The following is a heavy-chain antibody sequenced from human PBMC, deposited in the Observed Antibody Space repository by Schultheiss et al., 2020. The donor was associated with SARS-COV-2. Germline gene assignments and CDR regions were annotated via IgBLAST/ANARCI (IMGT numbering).Heavy chain of an antibody. V-gene: IGHV4-59*12. CDR3: AATRYYFDY. D-gene: IGHD5-12*01. CDR1: GGSISSYY. CDR2: IYYSGST. J-gene: IGHJ4*02. Sequence: SQTLSLTCTVSGGSISSYYWSWIRQPPGKGLEWIGYIYYSGSTNYNPSLKSRVTMSVDTSKNQFSLKLSSVTAEDTAVYYCAATRYYFDYWGQGTLVTVSS.